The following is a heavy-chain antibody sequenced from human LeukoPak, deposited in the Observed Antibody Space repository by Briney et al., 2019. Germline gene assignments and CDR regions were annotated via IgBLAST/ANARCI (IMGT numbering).Heavy chain of an antibody. CDR2: ISSSSSTI. V-gene: IGHV3-48*01. Sequence: PGGSLRLSCAASGFTFSSYSMNWVRQAPGKGLGWVSYISSSSSTIYYADSVKGRFTISRDNAKNSLYLQMNSLRAEDTAVYYCARLGGSWYLDYWGQGTLVTVSS. D-gene: IGHD6-13*01. CDR3: ARLGGSWYLDY. CDR1: GFTFSSYS. J-gene: IGHJ4*02.